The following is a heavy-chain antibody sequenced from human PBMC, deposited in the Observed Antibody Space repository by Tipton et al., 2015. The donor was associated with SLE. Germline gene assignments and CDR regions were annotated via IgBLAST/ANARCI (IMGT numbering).Heavy chain of an antibody. V-gene: IGHV4-39*01. CDR3: ARTRITMVVVVIDASDI. J-gene: IGHJ3*02. Sequence: TLSLTCSVSGGSVSSSSFYWGWIRQPPGKRLEWIGSVYHSGSTYYNPSLKSRVTISVDTSKNQFFLNLYSVTAADTAVYYCARTRITMVVVVIDASDIWGQGTTVTVSS. CDR2: VYHSGST. D-gene: IGHD3-22*01. CDR1: GGSVSSSSFY.